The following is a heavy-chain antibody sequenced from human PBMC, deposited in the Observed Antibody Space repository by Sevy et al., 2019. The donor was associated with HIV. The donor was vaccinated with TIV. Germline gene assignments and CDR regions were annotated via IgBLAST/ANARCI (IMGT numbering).Heavy chain of an antibody. CDR1: GFAFRTYA. CDR3: ARGPEWELTSFLSH. D-gene: IGHD3-9*01. V-gene: IGHV3-30-3*01. CDR2: ISSNGDNA. Sequence: GGSLRLSCAASGFAFRTYAFHWVRQAPGRGLEWVGLISSNGDNAFYANSVRGRFTISRVNSMNTLYLELNNLTPDDTAVYYCARGPEWELTSFLSHWGQGTLVTVSS. J-gene: IGHJ4*02.